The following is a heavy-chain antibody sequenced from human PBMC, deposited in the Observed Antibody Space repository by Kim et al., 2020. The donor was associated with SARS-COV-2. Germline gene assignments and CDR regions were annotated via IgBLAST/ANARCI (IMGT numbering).Heavy chain of an antibody. CDR1: GFTFSSYG. CDR3: AKDPRRYCSSTSCYMGWFDP. CDR2: ISYDGSNK. V-gene: IGHV3-30*18. J-gene: IGHJ5*02. Sequence: GGSLRLSCAASGFTFSSYGMHWVRQAPGKGLEWVAVISYDGSNKYYADSVKGRFTISRDNSKNTLYLQMNSLRAEDTAVYYCAKDPRRYCSSTSCYMGWFDPWGQGTLGTVSS. D-gene: IGHD2-2*02.